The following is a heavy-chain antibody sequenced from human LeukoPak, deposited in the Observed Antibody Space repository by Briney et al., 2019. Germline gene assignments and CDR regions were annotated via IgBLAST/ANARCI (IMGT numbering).Heavy chain of an antibody. D-gene: IGHD3-16*01. CDR1: GFTFSSSW. J-gene: IGHJ4*02. Sequence: GGSLRLSCAASGFTFSSSWMSWVRQAPGKGLERVANIKVDGSEKYYVDSVKGRFTISRDNAKNSLYLQMNSLRVEDTAVYYCARDPAWGALDYWGQGTLVTVSS. CDR2: IKVDGSEK. CDR3: ARDPAWGALDY. V-gene: IGHV3-7*01.